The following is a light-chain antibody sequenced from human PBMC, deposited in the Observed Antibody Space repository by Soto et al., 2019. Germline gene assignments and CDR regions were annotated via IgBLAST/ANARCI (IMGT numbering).Light chain of an antibody. CDR1: QSVSSSY. J-gene: IGKJ2*01. CDR3: QQYGSSPHT. V-gene: IGKV3-20*01. CDR2: GAS. Sequence: EIVLTQSPGTLSLSPGERATLSSRAIQSVSSSYLAWYQQKPGQAPRLLIYGASSRATGIPDRFSGSGSGTDFTLTISRLEPEDFAVYYCQQYGSSPHTFGQGTKLEIK.